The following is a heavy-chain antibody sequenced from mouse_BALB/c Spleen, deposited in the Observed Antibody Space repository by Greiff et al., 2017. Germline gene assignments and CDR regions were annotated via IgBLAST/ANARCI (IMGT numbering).Heavy chain of an antibody. Sequence: VQLQQSGAELAKPGASVKMSCKASGYTFTSYWMHWVKQRPGQGLEWIGYINPSTGYTEYNQKFKDKATLTADKSSSTAYMQLSSLTSEDSAVYYCARPGYSSYAMDYWGQGTSVTVSS. CDR2: INPSTGYT. V-gene: IGHV1-7*01. J-gene: IGHJ4*01. CDR3: ARPGYSSYAMDY. D-gene: IGHD2-3*01. CDR1: GYTFTSYW.